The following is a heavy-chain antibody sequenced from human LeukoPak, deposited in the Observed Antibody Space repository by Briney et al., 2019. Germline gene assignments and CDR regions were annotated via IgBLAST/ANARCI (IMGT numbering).Heavy chain of an antibody. Sequence: GGSLRLSCAASGFTFSNAWMSWVRQAPGKGLEWIGRIKSKTDGGTTDYAAPVKGRFTISRDDSKNTLYLQMNSLKTEDTAVYYCTTDNYYDSSGYYYYMDAWGKGTTVTVSS. D-gene: IGHD3-22*01. CDR2: IKSKTDGGTT. V-gene: IGHV3-15*01. J-gene: IGHJ6*03. CDR3: TTDNYYDSSGYYYYMDA. CDR1: GFTFSNAW.